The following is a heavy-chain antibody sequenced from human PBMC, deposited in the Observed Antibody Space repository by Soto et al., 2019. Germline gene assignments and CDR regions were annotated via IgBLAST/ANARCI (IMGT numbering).Heavy chain of an antibody. CDR3: ARVVVGSRLSLDY. D-gene: IGHD1-26*01. CDR2: ISPIFGTP. Sequence: QVQLVQSGAAVKKPGSSVTVSCKASGVTFRSYTISWVRQAPGQGLEWMAGISPIFGTPIYAQKFQDRVTITADDSPMTGYLELNRLTSEDTAVYYCARVVVGSRLSLDYWGQGTLVTTSS. V-gene: IGHV1-69*01. CDR1: GVTFRSYT. J-gene: IGHJ4*02.